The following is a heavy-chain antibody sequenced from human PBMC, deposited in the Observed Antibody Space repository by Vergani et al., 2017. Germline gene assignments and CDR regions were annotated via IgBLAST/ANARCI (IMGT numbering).Heavy chain of an antibody. CDR3: AIELFAYYYYGMDV. Sequence: QVQLVESGGGVVQPGRSLRLSCAASGFTFSSYGMHWVRQAPGKGLEWVAVISYDGSNKYYADSVKGRFTISRDNSKNTLYLQMNSLRAEDTAVYYCAIELFAYYYYGMDVWGQGTTVTVSS. V-gene: IGHV3-30*03. CDR1: GFTFSSYG. J-gene: IGHJ6*02. D-gene: IGHD3-10*02. CDR2: ISYDGSNK.